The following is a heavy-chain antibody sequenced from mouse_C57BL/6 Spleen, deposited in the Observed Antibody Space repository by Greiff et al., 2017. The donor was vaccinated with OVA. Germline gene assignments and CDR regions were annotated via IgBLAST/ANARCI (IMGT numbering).Heavy chain of an antibody. CDR1: GFTFSDYG. CDR2: ISSGSSTI. Sequence: EVKLVESGGGLVKPGGSLKLSCAASGFTFSDYGMHWVRQAPEKGLEWVAYISSGSSTIYYADTVKGRFTISRDNAKNTLFLQMTSLRSEDTAMDYCARTNWDEGAWFAYWGQGTLVTVSA. V-gene: IGHV5-17*01. CDR3: ARTNWDEGAWFAY. D-gene: IGHD4-1*01. J-gene: IGHJ3*01.